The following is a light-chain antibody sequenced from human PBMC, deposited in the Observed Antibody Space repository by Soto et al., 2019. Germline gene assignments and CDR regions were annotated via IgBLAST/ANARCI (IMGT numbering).Light chain of an antibody. V-gene: IGLV2-14*03. J-gene: IGLJ1*01. CDR3: SSYTITTVYV. CDR2: HVT. Sequence: QSVLTQPASVSGSPGQSITISCTGTSNDVGGYNYVSWYQQHPGVAPKLLVYHVTNRPSGISDRFSGSKSGNTASLTISGLQAEDEADYYCSSYTITTVYVFGTGTKVTV. CDR1: SNDVGGYNY.